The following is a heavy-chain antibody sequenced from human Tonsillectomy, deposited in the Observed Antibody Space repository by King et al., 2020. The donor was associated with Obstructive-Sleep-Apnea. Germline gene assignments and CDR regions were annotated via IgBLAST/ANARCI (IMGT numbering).Heavy chain of an antibody. V-gene: IGHV3-15*02. Sequence: VQLVESGGALVEPGESLRLSCAVSGLTFKDAWMSWVRQAPGKGLEWVGRIKSKTEGGATNYATPVKDRLTISREDSKNALYLQMTSLKTDDTALYFCAAGKVAAYFDYWGQGTLVTVSS. D-gene: IGHD6-19*01. CDR3: AAGKVAAYFDY. CDR2: IKSKTEGGAT. CDR1: GLTFKDAW. J-gene: IGHJ4*02.